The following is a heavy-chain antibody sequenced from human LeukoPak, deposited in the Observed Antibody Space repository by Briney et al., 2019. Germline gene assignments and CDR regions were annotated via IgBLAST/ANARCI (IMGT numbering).Heavy chain of an antibody. CDR1: GYTLIAYY. V-gene: IGHV1-2*02. CDR3: ARGCAYFDY. CDR2: FHPNSGGA. Sequence: ASVKLSCTASGYTLIAYYVHWVRLAPGHGLEWMGWFHPNSGGANYAKKCRGRVTMTRDTSINTAYMELSRLTSDDTAVYYWARGCAYFDYWGQGTLVTVS. J-gene: IGHJ4*02.